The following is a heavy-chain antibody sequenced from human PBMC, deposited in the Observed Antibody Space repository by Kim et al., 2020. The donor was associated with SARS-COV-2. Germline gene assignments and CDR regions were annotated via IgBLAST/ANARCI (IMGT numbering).Heavy chain of an antibody. V-gene: IGHV4-34*01. J-gene: IGHJ6*02. Sequence: PSLQSRVTISVDTSKNQFSLKLSSVTAAGTAVYYCARALIDPYYYGMDVWGQGTTVTVSS. CDR3: ARALIDPYYYGMDV. D-gene: IGHD3-16*01.